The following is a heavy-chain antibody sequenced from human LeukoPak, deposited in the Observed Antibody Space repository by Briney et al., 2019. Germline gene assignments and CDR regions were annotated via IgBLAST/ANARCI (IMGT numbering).Heavy chain of an antibody. V-gene: IGHV4-59*01. D-gene: IGHD3-22*01. CDR1: GGSISSYY. J-gene: IGHJ5*02. Sequence: PSETLPLTCTVSGGSISSYYWSWIRQPPGKGLEWIGYIYYSGSTNYNPSLKSRVTISVDTSKNQFSLKLSSVTAADTAVYYCARDGYYYDSSGYSNWFDPWGQGTLVTVSS. CDR2: IYYSGST. CDR3: ARDGYYYDSSGYSNWFDP.